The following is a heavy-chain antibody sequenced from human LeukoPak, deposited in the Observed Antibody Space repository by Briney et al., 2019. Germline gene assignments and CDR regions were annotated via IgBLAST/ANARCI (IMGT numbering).Heavy chain of an antibody. CDR2: IIPIFGTA. D-gene: IGHD4-11*01. J-gene: IGHJ4*02. V-gene: IGHV1-69*13. CDR3: ARWDDYSNPR. Sequence: ASVKVSCKASGGTFSSYAISWVPQAPGQGLEWMGGIIPIFGTANYAQKFQGRVTITADESTSTAYMELSSLRSEDTAVYYCARWDDYSNPRWGQGTLVTVSS. CDR1: GGTFSSYA.